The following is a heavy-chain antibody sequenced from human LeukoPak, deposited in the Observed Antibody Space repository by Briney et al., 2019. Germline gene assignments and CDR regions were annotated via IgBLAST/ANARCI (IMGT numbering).Heavy chain of an antibody. CDR1: GFTFSSYA. V-gene: IGHV3-23*01. D-gene: IGHD2-15*01. J-gene: IGHJ4*02. CDR2: ISGSGGST. Sequence: PGASLRLPCAASGFTFSSYAMSWVRQAPGKGLEWVSAISGSGGSTYYADSVKGRFTISRDNSKNTLYLQMNSLRAEDTAVYYCAKDIYDIVVVVAATPYFDYWGQGTLVTVSS. CDR3: AKDIYDIVVVVAATPYFDY.